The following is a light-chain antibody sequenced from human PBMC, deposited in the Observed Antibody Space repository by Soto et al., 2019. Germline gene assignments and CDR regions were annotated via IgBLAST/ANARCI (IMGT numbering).Light chain of an antibody. V-gene: IGLV2-14*01. CDR2: EVS. CDR3: SSSTSRSTIV. J-gene: IGLJ1*01. CDR1: SSYVGGYNY. Sequence: QSALRQPASLSLAPVHTITISCTGTSSYVGGYNYVSWYQQHPGKAPKLMIYEVSNRPSGVSNRFSGSKSGNTSSLTISGLQAEEEADYYCSSSTSRSTIVLGTGTKVTVI.